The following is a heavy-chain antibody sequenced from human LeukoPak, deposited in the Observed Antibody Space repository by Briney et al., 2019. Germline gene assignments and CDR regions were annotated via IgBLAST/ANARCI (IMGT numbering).Heavy chain of an antibody. CDR2: TNDDGSTT. Sequence: GGSLRLSCAASGFTFSRSWMHWVRQAPGKGLVWVSRTNDDGSTTNYADSVKDRFTISRDNAKNTLYLQMNILRAEDTAVYYCARALGSSSDYWGQGTLVTVAS. V-gene: IGHV3-74*01. CDR1: GFTFSRSW. D-gene: IGHD3-10*01. J-gene: IGHJ4*02. CDR3: ARALGSSSDY.